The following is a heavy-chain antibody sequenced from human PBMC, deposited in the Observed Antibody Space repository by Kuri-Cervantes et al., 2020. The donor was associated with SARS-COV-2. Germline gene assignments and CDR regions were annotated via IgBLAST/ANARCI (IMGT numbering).Heavy chain of an antibody. D-gene: IGHD1-1*01. Sequence: GSLRLTCAVYGGSFSGDYWSWVRQPQGKGLEWIGEINRGGSTNYNPSLKSRVTISLDTSKNHFSLRLSSVTAADTAVYYCATGPFYHKRYWGQGTLVTVSS. V-gene: IGHV4-34*01. CDR1: GGSFSGDY. CDR2: INRGGST. CDR3: ATGPFYHKRY. J-gene: IGHJ4*02.